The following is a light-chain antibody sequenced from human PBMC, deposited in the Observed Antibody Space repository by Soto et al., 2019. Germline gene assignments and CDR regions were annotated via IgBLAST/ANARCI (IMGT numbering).Light chain of an antibody. CDR2: EVS. V-gene: IGLV2-8*01. J-gene: IGLJ1*01. CDR3: SSYAGSHYV. CDR1: SSDVGGYNY. Sequence: QSVLTQPPSASGSPGQSVTISCTGTSSDVGGYNYVSWYQQHPGKAPKLMIYEVSKRPSGVPDRFSGSKSGNTASLTVSGLQAEHEADYYCSSYAGSHYVFGTGTKLTVL.